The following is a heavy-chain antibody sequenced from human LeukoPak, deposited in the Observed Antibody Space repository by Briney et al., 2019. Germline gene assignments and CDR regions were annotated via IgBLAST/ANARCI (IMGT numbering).Heavy chain of an antibody. J-gene: IGHJ6*03. V-gene: IGHV1-69*06. D-gene: IGHD3-10*01. CDR2: IIPIFGTA. Sequence: SVKVSCKASGGTFSSYAISWVRQAPGQGLEWMGGIIPIFGTANYAQKFQGGVTITADKSTSTAYMELSSLRSEDTAVYYCARSSMVRGVPTYYYYYMDVWGKGTTVTISS. CDR3: ARSSMVRGVPTYYYYYMDV. CDR1: GGTFSSYA.